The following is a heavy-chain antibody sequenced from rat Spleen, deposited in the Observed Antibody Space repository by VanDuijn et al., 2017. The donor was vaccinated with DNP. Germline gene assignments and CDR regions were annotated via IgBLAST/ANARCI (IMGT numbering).Heavy chain of an antibody. Sequence: EVQLVESGGGLVQPGRSLKLSCTASGFTFSDYNMAWVRQAPKKGLEWVETINPSGDSSYYGASVKGRFTISRDNAKSTLYLQMDSLRSEDTATYYCAKPDYWGQGVMVTVSS. V-gene: IGHV5-7*01. J-gene: IGHJ2*01. CDR1: GFTFSDYN. CDR3: AKPDY. CDR2: INPSGDSS.